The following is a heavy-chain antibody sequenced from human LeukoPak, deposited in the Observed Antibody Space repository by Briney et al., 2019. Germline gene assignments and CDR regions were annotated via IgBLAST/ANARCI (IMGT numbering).Heavy chain of an antibody. CDR2: TWYDGSNK. V-gene: IGHV3-33*01. Sequence: GGSLRLSCAASGFIFSSYGMHWVRQAPGKGLEWVAVTWYDGSNKYYADAVKGRFTISRDNSKNTLYLQMNSLRAEDTAVYFCARDHGDYSGKDYWGQGTLVTASS. CDR1: GFIFSSYG. D-gene: IGHD4-17*01. CDR3: ARDHGDYSGKDY. J-gene: IGHJ4*02.